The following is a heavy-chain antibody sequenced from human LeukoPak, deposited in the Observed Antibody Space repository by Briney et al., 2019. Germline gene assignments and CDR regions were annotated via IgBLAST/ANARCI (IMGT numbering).Heavy chain of an antibody. V-gene: IGHV4-59*01. Sequence: PSETLSLTCTVSAGSISGFFWSWIRQPPGKGLEWIGYISYSGSTNYNPSLTSRVTISADTSKNQVSLKLSSVTAADTAVYYCARTYRYGSFPVYHFYMDVWGKGTTVTVSS. D-gene: IGHD5-18*01. J-gene: IGHJ6*03. CDR1: AGSISGFF. CDR2: ISYSGST. CDR3: ARTYRYGSFPVYHFYMDV.